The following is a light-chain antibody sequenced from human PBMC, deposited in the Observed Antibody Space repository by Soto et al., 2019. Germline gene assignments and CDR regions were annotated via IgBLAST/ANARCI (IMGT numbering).Light chain of an antibody. J-gene: IGLJ2*01. CDR3: GADHGSGSNVVVV. V-gene: IGLV9-49*01. CDR2: VGTGGIVG. Sequence: QTVVTQPPSASASLGASVTLTCTLSSGYSTYKVDWYQQRPGKGPRFVMRVGTGGIVGSKGDGIPDRFSVLGSGLNRYLTIKNIQEEDESDYHCGADHGSGSNVVVVFGGGTKLTVL. CDR1: SGYSTYK.